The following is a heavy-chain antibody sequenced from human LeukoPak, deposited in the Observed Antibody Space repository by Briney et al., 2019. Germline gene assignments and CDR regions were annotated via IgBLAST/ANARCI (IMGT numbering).Heavy chain of an antibody. CDR2: ISRSGSTR. V-gene: IGHV3-48*03. CDR3: ARVATMVRVPLDALDI. CDR1: GFTFSACE. J-gene: IGHJ3*02. Sequence: GGSLRLPCAISGFTFSACELTWVRQAPGKGLEWVSYISRSGSTRYYADSVKGRFTISRDNAKNSLYLQMNSLRAEDTAVYYCARVATMVRVPLDALDIWGQGTMVSVSS. D-gene: IGHD3-10*01.